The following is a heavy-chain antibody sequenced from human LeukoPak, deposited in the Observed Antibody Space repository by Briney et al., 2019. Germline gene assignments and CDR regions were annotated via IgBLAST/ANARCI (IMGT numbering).Heavy chain of an antibody. CDR3: ARGPRYVRFDY. CDR1: GGSFSGYY. J-gene: IGHJ4*02. CDR2: INHSGST. Sequence: PSETLSLTCAVYGGSFSGYYWSWIRQPPGKGLEWIGEINHSGSTNYNPSLKSRVTISVDTSKNQFSLKLSSVTAADTAVYYCARGPRYVRFDYWGQGTLVTVSS. D-gene: IGHD3-16*01. V-gene: IGHV4-34*01.